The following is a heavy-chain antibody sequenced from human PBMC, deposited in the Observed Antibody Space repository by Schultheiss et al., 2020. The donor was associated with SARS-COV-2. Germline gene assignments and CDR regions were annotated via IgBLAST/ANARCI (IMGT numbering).Heavy chain of an antibody. CDR3: ARGRTQQLVLIFDY. V-gene: IGHV4-39*07. CDR2: IYHSGTT. CDR1: GGSISNNGPY. J-gene: IGHJ4*02. Sequence: SQTLSLTCTVSGGSISNNGPYWGWIRQPPGKGLEWIGEIYHSGTTYYNPSLNSRVTMSVDRSKNQFSLKLSSVTAADTAVYYCARGRTQQLVLIFDYWGQGTLVTVSS. D-gene: IGHD6-13*01.